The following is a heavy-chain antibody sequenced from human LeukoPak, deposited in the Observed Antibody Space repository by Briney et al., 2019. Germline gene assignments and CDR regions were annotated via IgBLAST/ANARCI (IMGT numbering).Heavy chain of an antibody. CDR2: ISSYSDYT. Sequence: GGSLRLPCAASGFTFSSYAMSWARQAPGKGLEWVSFISSYSDYTYYTDSVKGRFTISRDNAKNSLYMEMNSLRGEDTAMYYCARHGYNGFDMWGQGTMVTVSS. CDR3: ARHGYNGFDM. D-gene: IGHD6-13*01. V-gene: IGHV3-21*01. J-gene: IGHJ3*02. CDR1: GFTFSSYA.